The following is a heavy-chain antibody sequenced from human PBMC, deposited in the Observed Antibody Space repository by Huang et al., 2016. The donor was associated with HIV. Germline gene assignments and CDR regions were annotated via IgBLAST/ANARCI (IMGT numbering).Heavy chain of an antibody. V-gene: IGHV1-2*02. D-gene: IGHD6-6*01. CDR2: INPKRGGT. Sequence: QVQLVQSGAEVKNPGASVRVSGKASGYTFTDSNIHWVRQAPGQGREWMGWINPKRGGTIYAQRFQGRITMTRDTTISTLHMDLRRIQSDDTAVYFCARDWSFGSSTSPADWGQGTLVTVSS. CDR3: ARDWSFGSSTSPAD. J-gene: IGHJ4*02. CDR1: GYTFTDSN.